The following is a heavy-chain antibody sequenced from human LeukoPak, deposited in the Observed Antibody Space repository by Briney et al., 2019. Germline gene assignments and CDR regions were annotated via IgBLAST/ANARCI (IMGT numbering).Heavy chain of an antibody. CDR1: GYSFTSYW. V-gene: IGHV5-51*01. CDR3: ARSLGGYYDSSGPPDY. J-gene: IGHJ4*02. D-gene: IGHD3-22*01. CDR2: IYPGDSDT. Sequence: GESLKISCKGSGYSFTSYWIGWVRQMPGKGLGWMGIIYPGDSDTRYGPSFQGQVTISADKSISTAYLQWSSLKASDTAMYYCARSLGGYYDSSGPPDYWGQGTLVTVSS.